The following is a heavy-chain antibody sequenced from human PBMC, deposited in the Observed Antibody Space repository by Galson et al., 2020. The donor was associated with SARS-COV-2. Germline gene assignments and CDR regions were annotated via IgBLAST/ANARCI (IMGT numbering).Heavy chain of an antibody. CDR2: IYYSGST. D-gene: IGHD3-22*01. J-gene: IGHJ4*02. CDR3: ARGGSSGYYYWGY. V-gene: IGHV4-30-4*07. CDR1: GGSISSGGYS. Sequence: SETLSLTCAVSGGSISSGGYSWSWIRQPPGKGLEWIGYIYYSGSTYYNPSLKSRVTISVDTSKNQFSLKLSSVTAADTAVYYCARGGSSGYYYWGYWGQGTLVTVSS.